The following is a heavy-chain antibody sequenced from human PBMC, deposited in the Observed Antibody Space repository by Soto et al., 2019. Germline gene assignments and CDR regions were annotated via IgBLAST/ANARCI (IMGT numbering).Heavy chain of an antibody. D-gene: IGHD3-22*01. V-gene: IGHV5-51*01. CDR3: ARRRLVYYDSSGYYGVFDY. CDR2: IYPGDSDT. Sequence: GESLKISCKGSGYSFTSYWIGWVRQMPGKGLEWMGIIYPGDSDTRYSPSFQGQVTISADKSISTAYLQWSSLKASDTAMYYCARRRLVYYDSSGYYGVFDYWGQGTLVTVSS. CDR1: GYSFTSYW. J-gene: IGHJ4*02.